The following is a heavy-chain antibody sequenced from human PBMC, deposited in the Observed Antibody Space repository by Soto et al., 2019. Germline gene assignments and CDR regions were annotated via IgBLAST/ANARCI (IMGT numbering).Heavy chain of an antibody. D-gene: IGHD1-20*01. CDR3: ARGGMTGDAFDI. CDR2: IYYSGST. J-gene: IGHJ3*02. Sequence: PSETLSLTCTVSGGSISSGGYYWSWIRQHPGKGLEWIGYIYYSGSTYYNPSLKSRVTISVDTSKNQFSLKLSSVTAADTAVYYCARGGMTGDAFDIWGQGTMVTVSS. V-gene: IGHV4-31*03. CDR1: GGSISSGGYY.